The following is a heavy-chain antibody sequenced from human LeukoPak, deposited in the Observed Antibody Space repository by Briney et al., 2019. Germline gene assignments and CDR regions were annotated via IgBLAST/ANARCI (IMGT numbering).Heavy chain of an antibody. CDR3: ARGNGLSSGWYEFDF. CDR1: GFTFSSYA. Sequence: GGSLRLSCAASGFTFSSYAIHWVRQAPGKGLEWVSLISFDGSNKYYADSVKGRFAISRDNSKNTLYLQMNSLRPEDTAVYYCARGNGLSSGWYEFDFWGQGALVAVSS. V-gene: IGHV3-30*09. CDR2: ISFDGSNK. D-gene: IGHD6-19*01. J-gene: IGHJ4*02.